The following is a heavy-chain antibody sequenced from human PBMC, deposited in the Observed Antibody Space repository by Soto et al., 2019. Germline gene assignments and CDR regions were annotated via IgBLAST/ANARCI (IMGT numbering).Heavy chain of an antibody. CDR1: GFTISSYA. Sequence: GGSLRVSCAAAGFTISSYAMSWVRQAPGKGLEWVSAISGSGGSTYYADSVKGRFTISRDNSKNTLYLQMNSLRAEDTAVYYCAKEIGGQSNYWGQGTLVTVSS. J-gene: IGHJ4*02. D-gene: IGHD3-22*01. V-gene: IGHV3-23*01. CDR2: ISGSGGST. CDR3: AKEIGGQSNY.